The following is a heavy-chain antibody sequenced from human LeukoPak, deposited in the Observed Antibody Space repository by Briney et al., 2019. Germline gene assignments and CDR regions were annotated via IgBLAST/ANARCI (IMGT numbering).Heavy chain of an antibody. CDR3: ASTGWVRGFDY. J-gene: IGHJ4*02. Sequence: PGGSLRLSCAASGFTFSSYWMHWVRQAPGKGLEWVGRSGNKGNSYITEYAASVEGRFTISRDDSKKSLYLQMNSLKTEDTAVYYCASTGWVRGFDYWGQGTPVTVSS. CDR2: SGNKGNSYIT. V-gene: IGHV3-72*01. D-gene: IGHD3-10*01. CDR1: GFTFSSYW.